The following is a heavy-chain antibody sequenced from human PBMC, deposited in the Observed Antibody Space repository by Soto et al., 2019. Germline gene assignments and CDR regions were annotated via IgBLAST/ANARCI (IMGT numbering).Heavy chain of an antibody. D-gene: IGHD6-19*01. V-gene: IGHV4-61*08. CDR3: AKGFSSGWYVDS. CDR1: GGSVSSVAYY. Sequence: QVQLQESGPGLVKPSGTLSLTCSFSGGSVSSVAYYWSWIRQPPGKTLEWIGFILSGGGTSTNPSLSSRLSISVDTSRNQFSLRLTSVTASDTGVYFCAKGFSSGWYVDSWVRGTLVTVSS. CDR2: ILSGGGT. J-gene: IGHJ4*02.